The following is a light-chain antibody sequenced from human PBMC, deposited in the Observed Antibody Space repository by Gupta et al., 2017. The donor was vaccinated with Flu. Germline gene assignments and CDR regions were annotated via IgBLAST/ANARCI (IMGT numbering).Light chain of an antibody. J-gene: IGLJ1*01. V-gene: IGLV1-44*01. Sequence: RVTISCSGSSPNIGSNTVDWYQQLPGTAPKLLIYSNNQRPSGVPDRFSVSKSGTSASLAISGLQSDDEADYYCAAWDDSLNGRVFGTGTKVIVL. CDR2: SNN. CDR1: SPNIGSNT. CDR3: AAWDDSLNGRV.